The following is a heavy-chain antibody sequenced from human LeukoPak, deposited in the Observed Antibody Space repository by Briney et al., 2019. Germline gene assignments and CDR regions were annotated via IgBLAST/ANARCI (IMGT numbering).Heavy chain of an antibody. J-gene: IGHJ4*02. CDR3: ARDPAALTLGY. Sequence: ASVKVSCKASGYTFTGYYMHWVRQAPGQGLEWMGRINPNSGGTNYAQKFQGRVTMTRDTSISTAYMELSSLRSEDTAVYYCARDPAALTLGYWGQGTLVTVSS. D-gene: IGHD6-13*01. CDR1: GYTFTGYY. CDR2: INPNSGGT. V-gene: IGHV1-2*06.